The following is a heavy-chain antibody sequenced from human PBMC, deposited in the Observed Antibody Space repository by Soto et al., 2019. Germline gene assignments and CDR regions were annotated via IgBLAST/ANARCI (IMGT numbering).Heavy chain of an antibody. CDR2: VYSTGGT. V-gene: IGHV4-59*08. CDR3: VRQGIGNLHGLVDV. D-gene: IGHD1-1*01. J-gene: IGHJ6*02. CDR1: SGPSSSHN. Sequence: QVQLQQSGPGLVKPSETLSLTCSVSSGPSSSHNWGWIRQPPGMGLEWIGYVYSTGGTSYNPSLKSRVTISADTSTNHISLTLTSVTAADTAVYYCVRQGIGNLHGLVDVWGQGTKVRVSS.